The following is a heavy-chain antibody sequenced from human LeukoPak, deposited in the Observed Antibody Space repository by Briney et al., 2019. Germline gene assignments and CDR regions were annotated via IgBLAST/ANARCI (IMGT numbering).Heavy chain of an antibody. CDR3: AGDNTENGDLDYLDY. CDR1: GFIFNSYE. Sequence: GGSLRLSCAASGFIFNSYEMNWVRQAPGKGLEWVAYISSSGNSIYYADSVKGRFTISRDNAKNSLYLQMSSLRAEDTAVYYCAGDNTENGDLDYLDYWGQGTLVTVSS. V-gene: IGHV3-48*03. D-gene: IGHD4-17*01. J-gene: IGHJ4*02. CDR2: ISSSGNSI.